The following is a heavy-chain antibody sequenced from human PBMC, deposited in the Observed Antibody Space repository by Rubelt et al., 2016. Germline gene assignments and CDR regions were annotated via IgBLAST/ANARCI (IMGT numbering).Heavy chain of an antibody. V-gene: IGHV4-38-2*02. D-gene: IGHD5-12*01. Sequence: QVQLQESGPGLVKPSETLSLTCTVSGYSISSGYYWGWIRQPPGKGLEWIGSIYYSGSTYYNPSLKSRVTISLDTSKNHFSLKLNSVTAADTAVYYCARGQVATDYWGQGTLVTVSS. CDR2: IYYSGST. CDR1: GYSISSGYY. J-gene: IGHJ4*02. CDR3: ARGQVATDY.